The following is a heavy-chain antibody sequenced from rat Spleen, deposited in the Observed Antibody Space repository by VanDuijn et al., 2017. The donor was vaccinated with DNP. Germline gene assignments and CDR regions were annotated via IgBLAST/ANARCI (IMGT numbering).Heavy chain of an antibody. CDR2: ISHDGTFT. J-gene: IGHJ1*01. CDR1: GFTFSNSD. D-gene: IGHD1-12*02. Sequence: EVQLVESGGGLVQPGRSMKLSCAASGFTFSNSDMAWVRQAPTKGLEWVASISHDGTFTYYGDSVKGRFTISRDNAKSTLYLQRDSLRSEDTATYYCARYDGSYYYGGYFDFWGPGTMVTVSS. V-gene: IGHV5-25*01. CDR3: ARYDGSYYYGGYFDF.